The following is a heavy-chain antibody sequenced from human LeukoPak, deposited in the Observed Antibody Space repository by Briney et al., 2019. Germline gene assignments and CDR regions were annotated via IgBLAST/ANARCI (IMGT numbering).Heavy chain of an antibody. J-gene: IGHJ3*02. CDR3: AKEHSSGWSRNAFDI. CDR2: IYHSGST. D-gene: IGHD6-19*01. Sequence: SETLSLTCTVSGYSISSGYYWGWIRQPPGKGLEWIGSIYHSGSTYYNPSLKSRVTISVDTSKNQFSLKLSSVTAADTAVYYCAKEHSSGWSRNAFDIWGQGTMVTVSS. V-gene: IGHV4-38-2*02. CDR1: GYSISSGYY.